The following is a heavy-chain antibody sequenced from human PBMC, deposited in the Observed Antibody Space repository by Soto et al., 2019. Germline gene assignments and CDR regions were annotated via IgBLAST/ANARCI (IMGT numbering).Heavy chain of an antibody. Sequence: QVQLVQSGAEVKKPGSSVKVSCKASGGTFSSYAISWVRQAPGQGLEWMGGIIPIFGTANYAQKFQGRVTITADEYTSTAYMELSSLRSEDTAVYYCARCRQDIVVVVAESSFCMDVWGQGTTVTVAS. CDR3: ARCRQDIVVVVAESSFCMDV. CDR1: GGTFSSYA. D-gene: IGHD2-15*01. V-gene: IGHV1-69*01. CDR2: IIPIFGTA. J-gene: IGHJ6*02.